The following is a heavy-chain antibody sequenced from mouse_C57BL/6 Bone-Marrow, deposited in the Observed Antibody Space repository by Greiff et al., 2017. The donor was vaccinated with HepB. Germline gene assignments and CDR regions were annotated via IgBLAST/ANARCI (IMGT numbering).Heavy chain of an antibody. D-gene: IGHD1-1*01. V-gene: IGHV1-9*01. J-gene: IGHJ1*03. Sequence: QVQLQQSGAELMKPGASVKLSCKASGYTFTGYWIEWVKQRPGHGLEWIGEILPGSGSTNYNEKFKGKATFTAETSSNTAYMQLSSLTTEDAAIYYCTRNNYGSRFIYWYFDVWGTGTTVTVST. CDR1: GYTFTGYW. CDR3: TRNNYGSRFIYWYFDV. CDR2: ILPGSGST.